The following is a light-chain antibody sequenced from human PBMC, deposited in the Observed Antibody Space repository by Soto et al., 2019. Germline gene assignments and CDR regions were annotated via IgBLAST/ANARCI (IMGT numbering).Light chain of an antibody. V-gene: IGKV3-20*01. Sequence: EIVLTQSPGTLSLSPGERATLSCRASESVSSSYLAWYQQKPGQAPRLLIFGASSRATGTPDRFSGSGSGTDFTLTISSLQPEDFATYYCQHFKSFPITFGQGTRLEIK. CDR1: ESVSSSY. CDR3: QHFKSFPIT. CDR2: GAS. J-gene: IGKJ5*01.